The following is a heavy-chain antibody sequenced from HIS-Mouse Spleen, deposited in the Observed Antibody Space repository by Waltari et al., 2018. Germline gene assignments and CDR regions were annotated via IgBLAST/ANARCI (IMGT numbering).Heavy chain of an antibody. CDR3: AREIRFLEWLLSPYFDY. V-gene: IGHV4-39*07. CDR1: GGSISSSSYY. Sequence: QLQLQESGPGLVKPSETLSLTCTVSGGSISSSSYYWGWIRQPPGKGLEWIGSIYYSGRTYYNPSLKSRVTRSVDTSKNQFSLKLSSVTAADTAVYYCAREIRFLEWLLSPYFDYWGQGTLVTVSS. J-gene: IGHJ4*02. D-gene: IGHD3-3*01. CDR2: IYYSGRT.